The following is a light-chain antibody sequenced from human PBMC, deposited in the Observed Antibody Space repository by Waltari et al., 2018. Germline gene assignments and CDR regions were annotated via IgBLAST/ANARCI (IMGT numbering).Light chain of an antibody. CDR1: NNDLRIYNY. V-gene: IGLV2-14*01. CDR3: NSYTISGTYV. Sequence: QSALTQPASVSGSPGQSITISCTGTNNDLRIYNYVSWYQQHPGGAPKLILYDVDNRASGVSDRFSASKSGNTASLTISGLQAEDEADYYCNSYTISGTYVFGSGTRVSVL. J-gene: IGLJ1*01. CDR2: DVD.